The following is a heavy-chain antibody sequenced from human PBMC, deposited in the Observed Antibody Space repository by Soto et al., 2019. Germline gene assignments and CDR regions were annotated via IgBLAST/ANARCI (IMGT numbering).Heavy chain of an antibody. Sequence: QVQLQQWGAGLLKPSETLSLTCPVNGGSSNDYYWTWIRQPPGKGLEWIGEVNHGGSTHYNPSLKSRVSISVDTSKKQFSLNLTFVTAADTAVYYCAREWWSGSLIGGSLGGEGTLLTVSS. J-gene: IGHJ4*02. V-gene: IGHV4-34*01. CDR1: GGSSNDYY. D-gene: IGHD3-3*01. CDR2: VNHGGST. CDR3: AREWWSGSLIGGSL.